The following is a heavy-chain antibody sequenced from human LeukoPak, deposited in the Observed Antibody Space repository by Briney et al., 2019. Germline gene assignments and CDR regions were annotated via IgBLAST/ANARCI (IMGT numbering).Heavy chain of an antibody. CDR1: GGSISSSSYY. CDR3: ARRGSGWENYYYGMDV. Sequence: SETLSLTCTVSGGSISSSSYYWGWIRQPPGKGLEWIGSIYYSGSTYYSPSLKSRVTISVDTSKNQFSLKLSSVTAADTAVYYCARRGSGWENYYYGMDVWGQGTTVTVSS. D-gene: IGHD6-19*01. CDR2: IYYSGST. V-gene: IGHV4-39*01. J-gene: IGHJ6*02.